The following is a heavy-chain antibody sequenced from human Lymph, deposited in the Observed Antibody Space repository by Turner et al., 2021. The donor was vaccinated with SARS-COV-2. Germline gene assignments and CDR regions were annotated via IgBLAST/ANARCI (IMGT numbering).Heavy chain of an antibody. CDR1: GFTFSSYA. D-gene: IGHD3-22*01. V-gene: IGHV3-23*01. J-gene: IGHJ4*02. Sequence: EVQLLESGGGLVQPGGSLRLSCAASGFTFSSYAMSWVRQARGKGLEGVSSMSGSGGSAYYADSVKGRFTISRDNSKNTLYLQMNSLRAEDTAVYYCAKNEMAMIVVVITLFDYWGQGTLVTVSS. CDR3: AKNEMAMIVVVITLFDY. CDR2: MSGSGGSA.